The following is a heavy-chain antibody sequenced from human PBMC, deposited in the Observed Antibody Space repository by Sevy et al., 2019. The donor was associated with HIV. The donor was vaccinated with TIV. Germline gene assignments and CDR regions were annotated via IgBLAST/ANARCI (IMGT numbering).Heavy chain of an antibody. CDR3: AQRRMVRGVITAPFDY. CDR1: GFSLSTSGGG. J-gene: IGHJ4*02. Sequence: SGPTLVKPTHTLTLTCTFSGFSLSTSGGGVAWIRQPPVKALEWLALIYWDDDTRYSPSLKGRLNITKDTSTNQVVIKMTNMDAEDTATYFCAQRRMVRGVITAPFDYWGQGTLVTVSS. CDR2: IYWDDDT. V-gene: IGHV2-5*02. D-gene: IGHD3-10*01.